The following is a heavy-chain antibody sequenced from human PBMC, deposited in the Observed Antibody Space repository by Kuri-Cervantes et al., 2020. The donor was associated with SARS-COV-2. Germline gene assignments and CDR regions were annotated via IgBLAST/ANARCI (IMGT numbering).Heavy chain of an antibody. D-gene: IGHD3-16*01. Sequence: GGSLRLSCAASGFTFSLFAMHWVRQAPGQGLEWVAVILHDGNNKYYADSVKGRFTISRDNSKNTLVLQMDSLRAEDTAVYYCAKDGGLQEGPDAFDIWGQGTMVTVSS. J-gene: IGHJ3*02. V-gene: IGHV3-30-3*01. CDR3: AKDGGLQEGPDAFDI. CDR1: GFTFSLFA. CDR2: ILHDGNNK.